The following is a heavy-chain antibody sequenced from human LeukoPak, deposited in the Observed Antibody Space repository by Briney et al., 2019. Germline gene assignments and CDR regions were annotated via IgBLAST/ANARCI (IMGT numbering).Heavy chain of an antibody. V-gene: IGHV1-2*02. CDR1: VYSPTAFY. J-gene: IGHJ4*02. D-gene: IGHD3-10*01. CDR2: IHPRRGDT. Sequence: ASVKVSSKNSVYSPTAFYIHWVRQAPGQGLEWMGWIHPRRGDTTYEKTFQGRVTMTRDTSISTDYLDLSSLRSDETAVYYCARDGDYGRGSYYRGCIDSWGQGTPVTVSP. CDR3: ARDGDYGRGSYYRGCIDS.